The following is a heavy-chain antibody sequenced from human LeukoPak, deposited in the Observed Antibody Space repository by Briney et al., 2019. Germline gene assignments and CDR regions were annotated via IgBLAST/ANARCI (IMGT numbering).Heavy chain of an antibody. CDR1: GGSFSGYY. V-gene: IGHV4-59*08. J-gene: IGHJ4*02. D-gene: IGHD3-3*01. CDR3: ARHFWVAYFDY. Sequence: SETLSLTCAVYGGSFSGYYWSWIRQPPGKGLEWIGYIYYSGSTNYNPSLKSRVTISVDTSKNQFSLKLSSVTAADTAVYYCARHFWVAYFDYWGQGALVTVSS. CDR2: IYYSGST.